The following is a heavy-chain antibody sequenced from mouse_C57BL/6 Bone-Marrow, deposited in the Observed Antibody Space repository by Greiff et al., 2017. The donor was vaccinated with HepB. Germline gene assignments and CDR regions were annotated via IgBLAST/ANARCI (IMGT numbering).Heavy chain of an antibody. D-gene: IGHD2-1*01. CDR2: INPNNGGT. CDR3: ANYGNYETWFAY. Sequence: EVKLQQSGPELVKPGASVKMSCKASGYTFTDYNMHWVKQSHGKSLEWIGYINPNNGGTSYNQKFKGKATLTVNKSSSTAYMELRSLTSEDSAVYYCANYGNYETWFAYWGQGTLVTVSA. V-gene: IGHV1-22*01. CDR1: GYTFTDYN. J-gene: IGHJ3*01.